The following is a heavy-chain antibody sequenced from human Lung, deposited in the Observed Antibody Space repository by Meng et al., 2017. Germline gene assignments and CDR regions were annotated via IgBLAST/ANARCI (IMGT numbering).Heavy chain of an antibody. CDR2: IYSGGST. CDR3: ARGDAFDI. J-gene: IGHJ3*02. CDR1: GFTVSSNY. V-gene: IGHV3-53*01. Sequence: GESLKISCAASGFTVSSNYMSWVRQAPGKGLEWVSVIYSGGSTYYAVSVKGRFTISRDNSKNTLYLQMNSLRAEDTAVYYCARGDAFDIWGQGTMVTVSS.